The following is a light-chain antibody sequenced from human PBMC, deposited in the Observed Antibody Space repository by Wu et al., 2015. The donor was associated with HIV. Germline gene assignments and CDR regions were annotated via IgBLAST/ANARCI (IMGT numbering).Light chain of an antibody. J-gene: IGKJ5*01. CDR1: QSVTSNY. CDR2: ATS. V-gene: IGKV3-20*01. Sequence: DILLTQSPGTLSLSPGERAILSCRASQSVTSNYLAWYQQKPGQAPRLLIYATSNRATGIPDRISGSGSGTLFTLTISRLEPEDSAVYFCQQYVSSPTFGQGTRLEIK. CDR3: QQYVSSPT.